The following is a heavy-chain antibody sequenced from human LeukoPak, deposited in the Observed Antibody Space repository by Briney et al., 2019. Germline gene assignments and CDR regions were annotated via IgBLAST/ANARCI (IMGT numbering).Heavy chain of an antibody. Sequence: SETLSLTCAVSGGSISSSNWWSWVRQPPGKGLEWIGEIYHSGSTNYNPPLKSRVTISVDKSKNQFSLKLSSVTAADTAVYYCASMPMATITFDYWGQGTLVTVSS. V-gene: IGHV4-4*02. D-gene: IGHD5-24*01. CDR1: GGSISSSNW. CDR3: ASMPMATITFDY. J-gene: IGHJ4*02. CDR2: IYHSGST.